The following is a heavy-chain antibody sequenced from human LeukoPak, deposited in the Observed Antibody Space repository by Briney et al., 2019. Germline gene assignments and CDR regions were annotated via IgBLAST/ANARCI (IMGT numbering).Heavy chain of an antibody. V-gene: IGHV4-39*07. CDR3: AGGDSSSWFAIFDY. CDR1: GGSISSSSYY. CDR2: IYYSGST. J-gene: IGHJ4*02. D-gene: IGHD6-13*01. Sequence: SETLSLTCTVSGGSISSSSYYWGWIRQPPGKGLEWIGSIYYSGSTYYNPSLKSRVTISVDTSKNQSSLKLSSVTAADTAVYYCAGGDSSSWFAIFDYWGQGTLVTVSS.